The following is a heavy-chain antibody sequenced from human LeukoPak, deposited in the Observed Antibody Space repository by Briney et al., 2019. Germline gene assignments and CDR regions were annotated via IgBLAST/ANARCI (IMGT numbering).Heavy chain of an antibody. CDR2: FDPEDGET. D-gene: IGHD2-21*02. J-gene: IGHJ6*02. CDR3: ARGESVVVTTHYYGMDV. V-gene: IGHV1-24*01. Sequence: ASVKVSCKVSGYTLTELSMHWVRQAPGKGLEWMGGFDPEDGETIYAQKFQGRVTMTEDTSTDTAYMELRSLRSDDTAVYYCARGESVVVTTHYYGMDVWGQGTTVTVSS. CDR1: GYTLTELS.